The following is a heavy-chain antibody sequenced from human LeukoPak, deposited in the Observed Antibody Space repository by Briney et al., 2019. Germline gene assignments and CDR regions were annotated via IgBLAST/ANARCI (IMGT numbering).Heavy chain of an antibody. V-gene: IGHV6-1*01. CDR1: GDSVSSNSAA. D-gene: IGHD7-27*01. Sequence: SQTLSLTSALSGDSVSSNSAAWNWIRQSPSRGLEWLGRTYYRSKWYNDYAVSVKSRITTHPVTSKNQCSLQLNSVIPEDAAVYYCARATGDFDYWGQGTLVTVSS. J-gene: IGHJ4*02. CDR3: ARATGDFDY. CDR2: TYYRSKWYN.